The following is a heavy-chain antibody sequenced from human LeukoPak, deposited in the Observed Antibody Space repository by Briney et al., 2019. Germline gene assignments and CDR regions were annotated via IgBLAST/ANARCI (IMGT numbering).Heavy chain of an antibody. V-gene: IGHV3-30*04. CDR1: GFTFSSYA. D-gene: IGHD1-14*01. CDR2: ISYDGSNK. Sequence: GGSLRLSCAASGFTFSSYAMHWVRQAPGKGLEWVAVISYDGSNKYYADSVKGRFTISRDNSKNTLYLQMNSLRSDDTAVYYCARLTRNYFDYWGQGTLVTVSS. J-gene: IGHJ4*02. CDR3: ARLTRNYFDY.